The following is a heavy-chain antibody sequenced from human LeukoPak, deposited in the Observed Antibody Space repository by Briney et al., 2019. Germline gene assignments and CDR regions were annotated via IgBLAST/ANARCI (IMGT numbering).Heavy chain of an antibody. CDR3: ARDLEGITFRYYFDY. J-gene: IGHJ4*02. Sequence: TGGSLRLSCAASGFTFSSYGMHWVRQAPGKGLEWVAVIWYDGSNKYYADSVKGRFTISRDNSKNTLYLQMNSLRAEDTAVYYCARDLEGITFRYYFDYWGQGTLVTVSS. CDR1: GFTFSSYG. D-gene: IGHD2/OR15-2a*01. V-gene: IGHV3-33*01. CDR2: IWYDGSNK.